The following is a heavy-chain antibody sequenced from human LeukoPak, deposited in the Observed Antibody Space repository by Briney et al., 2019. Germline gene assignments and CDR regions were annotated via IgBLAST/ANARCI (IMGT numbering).Heavy chain of an antibody. CDR2: ISSSSSYT. V-gene: IGHV3-11*06. Sequence: GGSLRLSCAASGFTFSDYYMSWIRQAPGKGLEWVSYISSSSSYTNYADSVKGRFTISRDNAKNSLYLQMNSLRAEDTAVYYCARLKGGSWSIDYWGQGTLVTVSS. D-gene: IGHD6-13*01. CDR1: GFTFSDYY. J-gene: IGHJ4*02. CDR3: ARLKGGSWSIDY.